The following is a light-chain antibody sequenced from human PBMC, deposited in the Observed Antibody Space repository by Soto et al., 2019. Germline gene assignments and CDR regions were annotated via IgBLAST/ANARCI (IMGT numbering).Light chain of an antibody. CDR2: DAS. J-gene: IGKJ3*01. V-gene: IGKV3-11*01. CDR3: QQRSNWPPEFT. CDR1: QGVSSY. Sequence: EIVLTQSPATLSLSPGERATLSCRASQGVSSYLAWYQHKPGQAPRLLIYDASNRATGIPARFSGSGSGTDFTLTISSLEPEDFAVYYCQQRSNWPPEFTFGPGTKVDIK.